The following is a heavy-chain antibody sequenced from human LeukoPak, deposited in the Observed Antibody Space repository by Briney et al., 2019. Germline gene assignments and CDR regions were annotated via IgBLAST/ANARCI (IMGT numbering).Heavy chain of an antibody. D-gene: IGHD3-16*01. CDR2: ISAYNGNT. Sequence: RASVKVSCKASGYTFTSYGISWVRQAPGQGLEWMGWISAYNGNTNYAQELQGRVTMTTDTSTSTAYMELRSLRSDDTAVYYCAREGSGDYVWGSYGYWGQGTLVTVSS. CDR1: GYTFTSYG. CDR3: AREGSGDYVWGSYGY. J-gene: IGHJ4*02. V-gene: IGHV1-18*01.